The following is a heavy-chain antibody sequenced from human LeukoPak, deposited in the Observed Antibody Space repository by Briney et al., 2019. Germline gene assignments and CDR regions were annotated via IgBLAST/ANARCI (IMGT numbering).Heavy chain of an antibody. CDR3: ARDLMVGAQDWFDP. CDR2: ISSNGGST. CDR1: GFTFSSYA. V-gene: IGHV3-64*01. Sequence: GGSLRLSCAASGFTFSSYAMHWVRQAPGKGLEYVSAISSNGGSTYYANSVKGRFTISRDNSKNTLYLQMGSLRAEDMAVYYCARDLMVGAQDWFDPWGQGTLVTVSS. J-gene: IGHJ5*02. D-gene: IGHD2-8*01.